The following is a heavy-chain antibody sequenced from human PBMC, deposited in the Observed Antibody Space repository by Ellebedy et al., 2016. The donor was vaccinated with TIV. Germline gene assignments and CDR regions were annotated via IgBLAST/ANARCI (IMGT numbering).Heavy chain of an antibody. CDR1: GYTFTAYY. CDR3: AKGVRVGSGSYSAIDY. J-gene: IGHJ4*02. Sequence: ASVKVSCXASGYTFTAYYIHWVRQAPGQGLEWMGWINANTGGTNSAQAFQGRVTVTRDTSISTAYMEFSRLTSDDTAVYYCAKGVRVGSGSYSAIDYWGQGTLVTVSS. CDR2: INANTGGT. V-gene: IGHV1-2*02. D-gene: IGHD3-10*01.